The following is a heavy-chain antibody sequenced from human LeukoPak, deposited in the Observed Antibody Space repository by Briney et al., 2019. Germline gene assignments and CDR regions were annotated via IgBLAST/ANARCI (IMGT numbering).Heavy chain of an antibody. Sequence: PSDTLSLTCSVSGVSISDYHWIWIRQPPAKGLEWMGYFSYSGSTRYNPSLKSRVTMSVDTSKNQFSLRLISVAAADTAVYYCASERVRDSSGWYYWGQGTLVTASA. V-gene: IGHV4-59*07. CDR1: GVSISDYH. J-gene: IGHJ4*02. CDR2: FSYSGST. D-gene: IGHD6-19*01. CDR3: ASERVRDSSGWYY.